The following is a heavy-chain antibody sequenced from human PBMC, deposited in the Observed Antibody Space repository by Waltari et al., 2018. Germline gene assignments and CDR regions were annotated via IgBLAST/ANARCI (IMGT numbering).Heavy chain of an antibody. CDR2: IDSSGST. J-gene: IGHJ5*01. CDR3: ARDPWFDS. Sequence: QVQLQESGPGLVKPSQTLSLTCTVSGASVGSGNYFWTWIRQPAGKGLEWIGHIDSSGSTTYNSSLKSRAIISLDTSKNQFSLTLNSVTAADTAVYFCARDPWFDSWG. V-gene: IGHV4-61*09. CDR1: GASVGSGNYF.